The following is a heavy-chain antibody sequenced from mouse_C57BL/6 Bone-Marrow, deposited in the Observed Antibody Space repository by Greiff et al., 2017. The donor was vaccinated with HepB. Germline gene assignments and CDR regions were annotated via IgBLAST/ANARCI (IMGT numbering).Heavy chain of an antibody. CDR3: ARYYDYDGWYFDV. CDR2: ISNGGGST. CDR1: GFTFSDYY. Sequence: DVKLMESGGGLVQPGGSLKLSCAASGFTFSDYYMYWVRQTPEKRLEWVAYISNGGGSTYYPDTVKGRFTISRDNAKNTLYLQMSRLKSEDTAMYDCARYYDYDGWYFDVWGTGTTVTVSS. V-gene: IGHV5-12*01. D-gene: IGHD2-4*01. J-gene: IGHJ1*03.